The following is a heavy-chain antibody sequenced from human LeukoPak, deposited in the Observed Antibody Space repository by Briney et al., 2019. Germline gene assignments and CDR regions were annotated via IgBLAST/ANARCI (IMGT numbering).Heavy chain of an antibody. J-gene: IGHJ4*02. CDR1: GGSISSGSYY. CDR3: ARVRSHYYDSSGYQYYFDY. CDR2: IYTSGST. D-gene: IGHD3-22*01. V-gene: IGHV4-61*02. Sequence: PSETLSLTCTVSGGSISSGSYYWSWIRRPAGKGLEWIGRIYTSGSTNYNPSLKSRVTMSVDTSKNQFSLKLSSVTAADTAVFYCARVRSHYYDSSGYQYYFDYWGQGTLVTVSS.